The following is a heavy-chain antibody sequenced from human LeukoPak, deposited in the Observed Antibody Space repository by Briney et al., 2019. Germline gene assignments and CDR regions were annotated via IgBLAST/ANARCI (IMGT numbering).Heavy chain of an antibody. J-gene: IGHJ4*02. Sequence: ASVKVSCKASGYSFSSHDINWVRQATGQGLEWMGWMKPNSGNTGYAQKFQGRVTMTRDTSISTAYMELSGLRSEDTAVYDCARVDGGYDYWGQGTLVTVSS. D-gene: IGHD5-12*01. CDR1: GYSFSSHD. CDR3: ARVDGGYDY. CDR2: MKPNSGNT. V-gene: IGHV1-8*01.